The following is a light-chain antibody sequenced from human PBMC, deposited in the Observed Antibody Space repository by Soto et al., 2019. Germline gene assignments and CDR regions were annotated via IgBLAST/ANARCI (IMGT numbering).Light chain of an antibody. J-gene: IGLJ1*01. CDR3: KSYAGSNTYV. V-gene: IGLV2-8*01. Sequence: QSVLTQPPSASGSPGQSGTISCTGTKNDIGVYDFFSCYQHHPGKAPRLIIYEVVQRPSGVPDRFSGSTSGNTASLTVSGLQAADEGDYFCKSYAGSNTYVFGSGTKVTVL. CDR1: KNDIGVYDF. CDR2: EVV.